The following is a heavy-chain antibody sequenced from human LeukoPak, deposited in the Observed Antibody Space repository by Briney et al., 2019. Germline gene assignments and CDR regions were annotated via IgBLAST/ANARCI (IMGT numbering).Heavy chain of an antibody. CDR3: ARDPSSTSGYFDY. CDR1: GFTFSSYW. CDR2: IESDGSST. J-gene: IGHJ4*02. V-gene: IGHV3-74*01. Sequence: GGFLRLSSAASGFTFSSYWMHWVRQAPGKGLVWVSRIESDGSSTSYADSVKGRFTISRDNAKNTLDLQMNSLRAEDTPVYYCARDPSSTSGYFDYWGQGTLVTVSS. D-gene: IGHD2-2*01.